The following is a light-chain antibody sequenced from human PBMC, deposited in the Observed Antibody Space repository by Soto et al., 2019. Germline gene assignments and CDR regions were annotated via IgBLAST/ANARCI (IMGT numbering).Light chain of an antibody. CDR2: DVG. V-gene: IGLV2-14*01. CDR3: NSYTTGSTYV. Sequence: QSALTQPRSVSGSPGQSVTISCTGTSSDVGGYNYVSWYQQHPGKAPKLMIYDVGNRPSGVSNRFSGSKSGNTASLTISGLQAEDEADYYCNSYTTGSTYVFGTGTKVTVL. CDR1: SSDVGGYNY. J-gene: IGLJ1*01.